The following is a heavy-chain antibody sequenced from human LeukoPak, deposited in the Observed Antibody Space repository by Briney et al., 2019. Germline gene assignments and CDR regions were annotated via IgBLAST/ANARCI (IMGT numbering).Heavy chain of an antibody. D-gene: IGHD4-23*01. CDR3: ARGKRWRGYFDY. V-gene: IGHV3-48*03. Sequence: GGSLRLSCAASGFTFSSYEMNWVRQAPGKGLEWVSYISSSGSTIYYADSVKGRFTISRDNANNSLYLQMNSLRAEDTAVYYCARGKRWRGYFDYWGQGTLVTVSS. J-gene: IGHJ4*02. CDR2: ISSSGSTI. CDR1: GFTFSSYE.